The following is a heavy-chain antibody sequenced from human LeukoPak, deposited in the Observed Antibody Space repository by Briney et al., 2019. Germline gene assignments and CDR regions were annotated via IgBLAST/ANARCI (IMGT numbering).Heavy chain of an antibody. D-gene: IGHD3-10*01. J-gene: IGHJ4*02. CDR3: ASGRNTMVRGVIHQSHPFSFDY. CDR2: IYTSGST. V-gene: IGHV4-4*07. CDR1: GDSISSYY. Sequence: SETLSLTCTVSGDSISSYYWSWIRQPAGKGLEWIGRIYTSGSTNYNPSLKSRVTMSVDTSKNQFSLKLSSVTAADTAVYYCASGRNTMVRGVIHQSHPFSFDYWGQGTLVTVSS.